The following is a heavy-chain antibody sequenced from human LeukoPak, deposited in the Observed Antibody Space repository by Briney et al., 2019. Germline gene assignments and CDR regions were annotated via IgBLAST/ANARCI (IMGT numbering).Heavy chain of an antibody. V-gene: IGHV3-49*04. Sequence: GGSLRLSCTASGFTFDDYAMSWVRQAPGKGLEWVGFIRSKAYGGTTEYAASVKGRFTISRDDSKSIAYLQMNSLKTEDTAVYYCTREYEFSSAYYYDSSGYTLFGYWGQGTLVTVSS. CDR3: TREYEFSSAYYYDSSGYTLFGY. CDR2: IRSKAYGGTT. D-gene: IGHD3-22*01. CDR1: GFTFDDYA. J-gene: IGHJ4*02.